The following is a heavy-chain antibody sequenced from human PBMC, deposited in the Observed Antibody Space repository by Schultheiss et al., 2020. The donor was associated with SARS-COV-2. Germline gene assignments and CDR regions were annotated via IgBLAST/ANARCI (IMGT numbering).Heavy chain of an antibody. J-gene: IGHJ6*02. V-gene: IGHV3-21*01. Sequence: GGSLRLSCAASGFTFNSYSMNWVRQAPGKGLEWVSSISSSSSYIYYTDSVKGRFTISRDNAKNSLYLQMNSLRAEDTAVYYCARGSTNYEDYYYGMDVWGQGTTVIVSS. CDR2: ISSSSSYI. D-gene: IGHD4/OR15-4a*01. CDR1: GFTFNSYS. CDR3: ARGSTNYEDYYYGMDV.